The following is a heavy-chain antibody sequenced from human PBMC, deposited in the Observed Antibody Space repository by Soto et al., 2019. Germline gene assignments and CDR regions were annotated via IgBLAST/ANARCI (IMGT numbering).Heavy chain of an antibody. J-gene: IGHJ4*02. CDR2: MNPNSGNT. D-gene: IGHD3-3*01. V-gene: IGHV1-8*01. Sequence: GASVKVSCKASGYTFTSYDINWVRQATGQGLEWMGWMNPNSGNTGYAQKFQGRVTMTRNTSISTAYMELSSLRSEDTAVYYCARGEGITIFGVVPEIGYWGQGTLATVSS. CDR3: ARGEGITIFGVVPEIGY. CDR1: GYTFTSYD.